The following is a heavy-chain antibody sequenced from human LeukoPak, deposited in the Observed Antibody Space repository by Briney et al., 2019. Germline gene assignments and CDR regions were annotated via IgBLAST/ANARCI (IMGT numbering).Heavy chain of an antibody. CDR3: ARRGGSSSRRSPIDY. CDR1: GFTFSDYW. V-gene: IGHV3-7*01. J-gene: IGHJ4*02. Sequence: GGSLRLSCTASGFTFSDYWINWVCQAPGKGPEWVAYIKQDGSQRYYVDSVRGRFTISRDNAKNSLFLQMNGLRAEDTAVYYCARRGGSSSRRSPIDYWGQGTLVTVSS. D-gene: IGHD6-6*01. CDR2: IKQDGSQR.